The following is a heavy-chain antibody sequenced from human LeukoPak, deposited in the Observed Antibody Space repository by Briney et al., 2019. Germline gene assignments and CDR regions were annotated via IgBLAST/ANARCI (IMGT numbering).Heavy chain of an antibody. V-gene: IGHV1-2*02. CDR3: ARGLSLQSFYDILTGFYRGYNWFDP. J-gene: IGHJ5*02. CDR1: GYTFTGFY. CDR2: INPKSGGT. Sequence: GASVKVSCKASGYTFTGFYMHWVRQAPGQGLEWMGWINPKSGGTKYAQKFQGRVTMTRDTSTSTAYMELSSLRSEDTAVYYCARGLSLQSFYDILTGFYRGYNWFDPWGQEPLVTVSS. D-gene: IGHD3-9*01.